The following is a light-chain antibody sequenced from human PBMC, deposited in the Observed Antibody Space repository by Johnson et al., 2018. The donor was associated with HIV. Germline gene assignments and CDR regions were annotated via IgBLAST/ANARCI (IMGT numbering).Light chain of an antibody. CDR2: DNN. CDR3: GTWDSSLSAGV. Sequence: QSVLTQPPSVSAAPGQKVTISCSGSSSNIGNNYVSWYQQLPGTAPKLLIFDNNKRPSGIPDRFSASKSGTSANLGITGLQPGDEADYYCGTWDSSLSAGVFGTGTKVTVL. CDR1: SSNIGNNY. V-gene: IGLV1-51*01. J-gene: IGLJ1*01.